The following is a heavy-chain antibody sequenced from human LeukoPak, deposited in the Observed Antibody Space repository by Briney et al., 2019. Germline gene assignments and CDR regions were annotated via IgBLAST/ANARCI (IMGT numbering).Heavy chain of an antibody. CDR1: GFSFSAYG. J-gene: IGHJ4*02. Sequence: GGSLRLSCAASGFSFSAYGVHWVRQAPGKGLEWVSSISSSSSYIYYADSVKGRFTISRDNSKNTLYLQMNSLRAEDTVVYYCARDLDYGDGYYFDYWGQGTLVTVSS. V-gene: IGHV3-21*01. CDR3: ARDLDYGDGYYFDY. CDR2: ISSSSSYI. D-gene: IGHD4-17*01.